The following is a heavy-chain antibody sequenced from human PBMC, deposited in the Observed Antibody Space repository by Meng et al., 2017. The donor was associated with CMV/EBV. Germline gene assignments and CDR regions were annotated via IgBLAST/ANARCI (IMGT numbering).Heavy chain of an antibody. CDR3: ARETGRSYYYGMDV. D-gene: IGHD2-15*01. CDR1: GYTFTGHY. CDR2: INPNSGGT. Sequence: ASLKVSCKASGYTFTGHYMHWVRQAPGQGLEWMGWINPNSGGTNYAQKFQGRVTMTRDTSISTAYMELSRLRSDDTAVYYCARETGRSYYYGMDVWGQGTTVTVSS. V-gene: IGHV1-2*02. J-gene: IGHJ6*02.